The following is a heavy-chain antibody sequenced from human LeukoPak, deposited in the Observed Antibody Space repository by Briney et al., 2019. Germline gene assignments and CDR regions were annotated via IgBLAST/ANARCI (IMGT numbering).Heavy chain of an antibody. D-gene: IGHD5-12*01. Sequence: GGSLRLSCAASGFAFSSHGMNWVRQAPGKGLEWVSGISGSGGRTYYADSVKGRFTISRDNSNHMLYLQMNSLIAEDTAIYYCAKDDDWLRFEHWGRGTPVSVSS. J-gene: IGHJ4*02. CDR2: ISGSGGRT. V-gene: IGHV3-23*01. CDR1: GFAFSSHG. CDR3: AKDDDWLRFEH.